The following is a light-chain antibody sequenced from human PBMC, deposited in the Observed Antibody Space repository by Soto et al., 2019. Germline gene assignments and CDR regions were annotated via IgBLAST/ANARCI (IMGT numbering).Light chain of an antibody. Sequence: QAVVTQPPSASGSPGQSVTISCTGTSSDVGGYSFVSWYQQHPGKAPKVLIYDVNKRPSGVPDRFSGSKSGNTASLTVSGLQADDEADYYCSSHAGSYNPFVFGPGTKLTVL. CDR1: SSDVGGYSF. CDR3: SSHAGSYNPFV. CDR2: DVN. J-gene: IGLJ1*01. V-gene: IGLV2-8*01.